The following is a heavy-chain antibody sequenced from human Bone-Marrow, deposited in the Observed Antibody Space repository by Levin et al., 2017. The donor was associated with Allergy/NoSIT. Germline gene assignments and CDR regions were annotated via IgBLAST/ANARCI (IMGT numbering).Heavy chain of an antibody. CDR1: GDFLNRSPYF. J-gene: IGHJ4*02. CDR2: IFKSGTT. Sequence: SETLSITCSVSGDFLNRSPYFWGWVRQPPGKGLEWMGNIFKSGTTQNNPSLKSRVTISIDTSKNHFSLNLTSVTAADTALYYCARRRGSYFDSWGQGILVTVSS. CDR3: ARRRGSYFDS. D-gene: IGHD1-26*01. V-gene: IGHV4-39*02.